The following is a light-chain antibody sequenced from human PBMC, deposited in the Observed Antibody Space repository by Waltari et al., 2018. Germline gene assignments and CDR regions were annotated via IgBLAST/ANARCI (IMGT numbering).Light chain of an antibody. CDR1: QSLTKKY. V-gene: IGKV3-20*01. J-gene: IGKJ2*01. CDR3: QQYGSSIMYT. CDR2: GAS. Sequence: RASQSLTKKYLAWYQQKPGQAPRLLIDGASSRAAGIPDRFSGSGSGTDVTLTISRLEPEDFAVYYCQQYGSSIMYTFGQGTKLEIK.